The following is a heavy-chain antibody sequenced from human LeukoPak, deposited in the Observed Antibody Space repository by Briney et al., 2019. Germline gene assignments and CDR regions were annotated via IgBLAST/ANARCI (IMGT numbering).Heavy chain of an antibody. D-gene: IGHD5-12*01. V-gene: IGHV3-23*01. J-gene: IGHJ4*02. CDR2: ISGSGYIT. CDR1: GFPFTSYA. Sequence: GSLTLSCAASGFPFTSYAMSWVRQAPGKGLEWASAISGSGYITYYPDSVKGRLTFSRDNSKNTLYLEMNSLRAEHTAVYYCAKEAGYSGYDYPDYWGQGTLVTVSS. CDR3: AKEAGYSGYDYPDY.